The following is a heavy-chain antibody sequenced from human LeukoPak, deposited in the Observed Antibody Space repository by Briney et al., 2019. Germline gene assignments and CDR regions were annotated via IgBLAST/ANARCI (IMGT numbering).Heavy chain of an antibody. CDR1: GYTFTGYY. CDR2: INPNSGGT. CDR3: AREEYSSSSGFDH. D-gene: IGHD6-6*01. V-gene: IGHV1-2*02. Sequence: ASVKVSCKASGYTFTGYYMHGVRQARGQGMEWMGWINPNSGGTNYAQKFQGRVTMTRDTSISTAYMELSRLRSDDTAVYYCAREEYSSSSGFDHWGQGTLVTVSS. J-gene: IGHJ4*02.